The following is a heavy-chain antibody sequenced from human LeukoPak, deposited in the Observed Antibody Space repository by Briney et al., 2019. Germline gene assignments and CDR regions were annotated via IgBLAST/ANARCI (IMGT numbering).Heavy chain of an antibody. Sequence: GGSLRLSCAASGFTFSSYSMNWVRQAPGKGLEWVSYISSSSSTIYYADSVKGRFTISRDNAKNSLYLQMNSLRAEDTAVCYCARDPLMGREYFDYWGQGTLVTVSS. CDR3: ARDPLMGREYFDY. CDR1: GFTFSSYS. D-gene: IGHD2-8*01. CDR2: ISSSSSTI. J-gene: IGHJ4*02. V-gene: IGHV3-48*01.